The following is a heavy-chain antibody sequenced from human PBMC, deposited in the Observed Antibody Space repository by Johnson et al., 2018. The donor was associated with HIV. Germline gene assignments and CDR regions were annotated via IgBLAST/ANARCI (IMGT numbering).Heavy chain of an antibody. D-gene: IGHD5-18*01. CDR1: GFTFSSYA. V-gene: IGHV3-30*04. CDR3: TTDSRATTMITIEDAFDI. CDR2: ISYDGSNK. Sequence: HVQLVESGGGVVQPGRSLRLSCAASGFTFSSYAMHWVRQAPGKGLEWVAVISYDGSNKYYRDSVKGRFTISRDNSKNTLYLQMNSLRAEDPAVYYCTTDSRATTMITIEDAFDIWGQGTMVTVSS. J-gene: IGHJ3*02.